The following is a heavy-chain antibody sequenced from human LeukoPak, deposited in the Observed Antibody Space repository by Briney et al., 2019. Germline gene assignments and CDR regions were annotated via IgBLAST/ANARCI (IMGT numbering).Heavy chain of an antibody. CDR2: INHSGTT. D-gene: IGHD3-22*01. J-gene: IGHJ4*02. CDR3: ASNGPLLSDTSRYYCDS. CDR1: GGSFSGYY. Sequence: PSETLSLTCAVYGGSFSGYYWSWVRQPPGKGLEWIGAINHSGTTNYNPSLKSRLTIPVDTAKNQFSLNLRSLTAADAAVYYCASNGPLLSDTSRYYCDSWGQGTLVSVSS. V-gene: IGHV4-34*01.